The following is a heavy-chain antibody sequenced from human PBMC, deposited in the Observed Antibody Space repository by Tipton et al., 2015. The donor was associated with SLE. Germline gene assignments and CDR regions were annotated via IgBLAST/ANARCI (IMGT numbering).Heavy chain of an antibody. J-gene: IGHJ6*02. D-gene: IGHD4-17*01. CDR3: ARGADYGEVDYGMDV. CDR2: TYYSGTT. Sequence: TLSLTCTVSGGSFRSYYWSWIRQPPGKGLEWIGYTYYSGTTNYNPSLKSRVTISVDTSKNQFSLKLTSVTAADTAVYYCARGADYGEVDYGMDVWGQGTTVSVSS. V-gene: IGHV4-59*01. CDR1: GGSFRSYY.